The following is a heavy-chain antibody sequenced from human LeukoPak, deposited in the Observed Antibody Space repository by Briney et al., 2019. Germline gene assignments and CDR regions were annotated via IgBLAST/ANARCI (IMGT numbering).Heavy chain of an antibody. CDR3: ARDSVGATGDY. Sequence: GGSLRLSCAASGFTFSSYSMNWVRQAPGKGLEWVSSTSSSSSYIYYADSVKGRFTISRDNAKNSLYLQMNSLRAEDTAVYYCARDSVGATGDYWGQGTLVTVSS. CDR2: TSSSSSYI. D-gene: IGHD1-26*01. J-gene: IGHJ4*02. V-gene: IGHV3-21*01. CDR1: GFTFSSYS.